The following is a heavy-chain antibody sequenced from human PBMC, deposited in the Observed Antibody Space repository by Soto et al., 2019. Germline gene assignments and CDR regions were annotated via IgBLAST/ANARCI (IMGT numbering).Heavy chain of an antibody. V-gene: IGHV3-30-3*01. Sequence: QVQLVESGGGVVQPGRSLRLSCAASGFTFSSYAMHWVRQAPGKGLEWVAVISYDGSNKYYADSVKGRFTISRDNSKNTLYLQMNSLRAEDTAVYYCARPRREYYYYGMDVWGQGTTVTVSS. CDR2: ISYDGSNK. CDR3: ARPRREYYYYGMDV. CDR1: GFTFSSYA. J-gene: IGHJ6*02.